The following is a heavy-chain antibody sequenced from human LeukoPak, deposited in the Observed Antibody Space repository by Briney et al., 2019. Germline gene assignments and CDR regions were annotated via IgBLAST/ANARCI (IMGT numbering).Heavy chain of an antibody. CDR2: IYSGGST. D-gene: IGHD3-10*01. V-gene: IGHV3-66*01. CDR1: EFTVSSDY. Sequence: GGSLRLSCAASEFTVSSDYMNWVRQAPGKGLEWVSVIYSGGSTYYANSVKGRFTISRDNSENTLYLQMNSLRAEDTAVYYCARGGSGTYFAFDIWGQGTMVTVSS. CDR3: ARGGSGTYFAFDI. J-gene: IGHJ3*02.